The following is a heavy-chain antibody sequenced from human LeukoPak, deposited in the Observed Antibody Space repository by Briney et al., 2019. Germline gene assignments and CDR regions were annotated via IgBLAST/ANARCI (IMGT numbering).Heavy chain of an antibody. CDR1: GGSISSSY. J-gene: IGHJ4*02. V-gene: IGHV4-4*07. CDR3: ARDTSLYYFDY. CDR2: INSSGGT. Sequence: SETLSLTCTVSGGSISSSYWSWIRQPAGKGLEWVGRINSSGGTTYNTSLKRPVTISVGTSKNQFSLKLTSVTAADTAIYYCARDTSLYYFDYWGQGYLVTVSS.